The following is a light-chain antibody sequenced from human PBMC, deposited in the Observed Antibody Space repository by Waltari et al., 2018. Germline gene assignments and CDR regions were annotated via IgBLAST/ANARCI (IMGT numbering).Light chain of an antibody. CDR2: EVS. J-gene: IGKJ4*01. CDR1: QSLLHTDGKRY. Sequence: DIVMTQAPVSLSVTTGQPATISCQSSQSLLHTDGKRYLYWYLQKPGQPPQLLIHEVSKRFSGVPDRFSGSGSGTDFTLKISRVEAEDVGVYYCMQSIQMPLTFGGGTKVEIK. V-gene: IGKV2D-29*01. CDR3: MQSIQMPLT.